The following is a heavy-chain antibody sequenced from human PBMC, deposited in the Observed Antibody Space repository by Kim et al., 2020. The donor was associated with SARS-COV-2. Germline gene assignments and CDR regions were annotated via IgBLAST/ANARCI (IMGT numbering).Heavy chain of an antibody. J-gene: IGHJ5*02. CDR1: GGSFSGYY. D-gene: IGHD3-10*01. V-gene: IGHV4-34*01. CDR3: ARRPFGGHNWFDP. CDR2: INHSGST. Sequence: SETLSLTCAVYGGSFSGYYWSWIRQPPGKGLEWIGEINHSGSTNYNPSLKSRVTISVDTSKNQFSLKLSSVTAADTAVYYCARRPFGGHNWFDPWGQGTLVTVSS.